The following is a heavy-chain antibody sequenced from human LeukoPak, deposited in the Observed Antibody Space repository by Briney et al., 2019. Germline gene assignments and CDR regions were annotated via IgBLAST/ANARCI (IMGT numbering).Heavy chain of an antibody. D-gene: IGHD4-23*01. CDR2: IHTNGST. Sequence: GGSLRLSCAASGFTFSSYGMHWVRQAPGKGLEWVSVIHTNGSTYASDSVKGRFTISRDNSKNTLFLQMNSLRAEDTAVYYCARDRPYGGKGDFDYWGQGTLVTVSS. J-gene: IGHJ4*02. CDR1: GFTFSSYG. CDR3: ARDRPYGGKGDFDY. V-gene: IGHV3-66*01.